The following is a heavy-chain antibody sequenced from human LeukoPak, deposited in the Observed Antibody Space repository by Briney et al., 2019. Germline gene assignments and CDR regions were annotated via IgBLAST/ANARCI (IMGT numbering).Heavy chain of an antibody. J-gene: IGHJ4*02. D-gene: IGHD1-1*01. CDR1: GGSISSYY. Sequence: SETLSLACTVSGGSISSYYWSWIRQPPGKGLEWIGYIYYSGSTNYNPSLKSRVTISVDTSKNQFSLKLSSVTAADTAVYYCARDLERYYFDYWGQGTLVTVSS. CDR2: IYYSGST. CDR3: ARDLERYYFDY. V-gene: IGHV4-59*01.